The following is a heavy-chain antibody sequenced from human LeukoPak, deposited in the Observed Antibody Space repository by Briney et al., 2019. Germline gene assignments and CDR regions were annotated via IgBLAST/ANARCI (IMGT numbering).Heavy chain of an antibody. CDR3: ARDSPYSSNSLGFDR. J-gene: IGHJ5*02. D-gene: IGHD6-13*01. Sequence: ASVKVSCKASGGTFSSYAISWVRQAPGQGLEWMGWISGYNGYTNHAQKFQGRVTMTTDTSTSTAYMELRSLRSDDTAVYYCARDSPYSSNSLGFDRWGQGTLVTVSS. CDR1: GGTFSSYA. V-gene: IGHV1-18*01. CDR2: ISGYNGYT.